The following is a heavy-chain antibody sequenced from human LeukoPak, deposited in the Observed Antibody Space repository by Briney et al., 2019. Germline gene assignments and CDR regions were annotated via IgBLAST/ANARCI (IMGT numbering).Heavy chain of an antibody. CDR1: GGSISSYY. Sequence: SETLSLTCTVSGGSISSYYWSWIRQPPGKGLEWIGYIYYSGSTNYNPSLKSRVTISVDTSKNQFSPKLSSVTAADTAVYYCARDSRDGYPYWYFDLWGRGTLVTVSS. D-gene: IGHD5-12*01. J-gene: IGHJ2*01. V-gene: IGHV4-59*01. CDR3: ARDSRDGYPYWYFDL. CDR2: IYYSGST.